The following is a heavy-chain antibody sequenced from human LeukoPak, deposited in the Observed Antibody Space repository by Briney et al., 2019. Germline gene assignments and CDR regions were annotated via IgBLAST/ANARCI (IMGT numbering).Heavy chain of an antibody. CDR3: ARGIARDGYNWENWFDP. CDR2: INPNSGGT. J-gene: IGHJ5*02. CDR1: GYTFTSYY. D-gene: IGHD5-24*01. Sequence: GASVKVSCKASGYTFTSYYMHWVRQAPGQGLEWMGWINPNSGGTNYAQKFQGRVTMTRDTSISTAYMELSRLRSDDTAVYYCARGIARDGYNWENWFDPWGQGTLVTVSS. V-gene: IGHV1-2*02.